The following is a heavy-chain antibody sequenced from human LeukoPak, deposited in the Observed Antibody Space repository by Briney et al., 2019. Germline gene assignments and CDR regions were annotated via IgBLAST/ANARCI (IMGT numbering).Heavy chain of an antibody. Sequence: SETLSLTCTVSGGSISSYYWSWIRQPPGKGLEWIGYIYYSGSTNYNPSLKSRVTISVDTSKNQFSLKLSSVTAADTAVYYCARYSSSWDINWFDPWSQGTLVTVSS. V-gene: IGHV4-59*01. CDR3: ARYSSSWDINWFDP. J-gene: IGHJ5*02. D-gene: IGHD6-13*01. CDR2: IYYSGST. CDR1: GGSISSYY.